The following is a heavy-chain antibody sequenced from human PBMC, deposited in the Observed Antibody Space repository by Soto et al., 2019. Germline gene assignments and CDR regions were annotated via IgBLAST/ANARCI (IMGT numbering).Heavy chain of an antibody. Sequence: EQLVESGGGVVHPGRSLRLSCAVSGFNFSDFGLHWVRQGTGKGLEWVSGISAAGDPDYADSVEGRFTISRENAQNSFFLQMNSLRVGDTAVYYCARTDRDFYGLDVWGQGTTVIVSS. CDR3: ARTDRDFYGLDV. CDR2: ISAAGDP. V-gene: IGHV3-13*05. CDR1: GFNFSDFG. J-gene: IGHJ6*02.